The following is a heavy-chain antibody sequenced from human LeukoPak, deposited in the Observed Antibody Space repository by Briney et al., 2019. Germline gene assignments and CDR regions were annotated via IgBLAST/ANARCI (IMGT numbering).Heavy chain of an antibody. J-gene: IGHJ6*02. CDR3: AKTSGSGNYYYYYYGMDV. Sequence: GGSLRLSCAASGFAFSAYAMTWVRQAPGKGLEWVSAISGSGSSTFYADSVKGRFTISRDNSKNTLYLQMNSLRAEETAIYYCAKTSGSGNYYYYYYGMDVWGQGTTVTVSS. CDR2: ISGSGSST. CDR1: GFAFSAYA. V-gene: IGHV3-23*01. D-gene: IGHD3-10*01.